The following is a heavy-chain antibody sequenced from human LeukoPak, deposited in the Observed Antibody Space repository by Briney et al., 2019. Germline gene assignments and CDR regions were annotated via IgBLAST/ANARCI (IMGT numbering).Heavy chain of an antibody. Sequence: AGGSLRLPCAASGFTFSSYWMHWVRQAPGKGLVWVSRIHSDGSSTSYADSVRGRFTISRDDAKSTLYLQMNSLRAEDTAVYYCARSGWPYYFDYWGQGTLVTVSS. V-gene: IGHV3-74*01. J-gene: IGHJ4*02. CDR3: ARSGWPYYFDY. D-gene: IGHD3-22*01. CDR1: GFTFSSYW. CDR2: IHSDGSST.